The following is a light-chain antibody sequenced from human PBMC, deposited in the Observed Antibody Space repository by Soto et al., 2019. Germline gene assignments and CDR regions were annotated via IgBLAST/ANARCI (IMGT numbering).Light chain of an antibody. J-gene: IGKJ1*01. Sequence: DIHMTQSPSSLSASVVGIVTITFLGILPISNYLAWYQQKPGKIPNLLIYAASTLQAGVPSRFSGSGSGTEFTLIISGLQPDDSATYYCQQYTNTNNPWMFGQGTKVDIK. V-gene: IGKV1-27*01. CDR1: LPISNY. CDR3: QQYTNTNNPWM. CDR2: AAS.